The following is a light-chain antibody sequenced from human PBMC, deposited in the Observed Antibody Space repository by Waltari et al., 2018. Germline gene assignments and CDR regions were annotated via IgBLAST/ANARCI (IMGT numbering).Light chain of an antibody. V-gene: IGLV3-19*01. CDR1: SLRTFS. CDR3: NSRDRSGNHLV. J-gene: IGLJ3*02. Sequence: SSELTQDPALSVALGQTVRIPCQGDSLRTFSASWYQQKPGQAPVLVLFDNNKRPSGMPDRFSGSSSGNTASLTITGSQAEDEADYYCNSRDRSGNHLVFGGGTKLTVL. CDR2: DNN.